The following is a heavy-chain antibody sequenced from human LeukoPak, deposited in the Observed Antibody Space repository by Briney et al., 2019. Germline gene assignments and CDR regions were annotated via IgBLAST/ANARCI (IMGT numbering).Heavy chain of an antibody. V-gene: IGHV1-2*02. CDR1: GYTFTDYY. Sequence: ASVKVSCKASGYTFTDYYMHWVRQAPGQGLEWMGWLNPNSGDTNFAQKFQGRVSMTRDSSISTAYMDLSDLRSDDTAVYSCARGRNIEMTTMSGGSDYWGQGTLVTVSS. CDR3: ARGRNIEMTTMSGGSDY. D-gene: IGHD5-24*01. CDR2: LNPNSGDT. J-gene: IGHJ4*02.